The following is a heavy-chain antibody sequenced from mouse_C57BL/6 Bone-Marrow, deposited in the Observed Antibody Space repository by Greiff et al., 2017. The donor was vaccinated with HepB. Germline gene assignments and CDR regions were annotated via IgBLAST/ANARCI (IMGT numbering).Heavy chain of an antibody. D-gene: IGHD1-1*01. Sequence: QVTLKESGPGILQPSQTLSLTCSFSGFSLSTFGMGVGWIRQPSGKGLEWLAHIWWDDDKYYNPALKSRLTISKDTSKNQVFLKIANVDTADTATYYCARNPLYYGSSYYYAMDYWGQGTSVTVSS. J-gene: IGHJ4*01. V-gene: IGHV8-8*01. CDR2: IWWDDDK. CDR1: GFSLSTFGMG. CDR3: ARNPLYYGSSYYYAMDY.